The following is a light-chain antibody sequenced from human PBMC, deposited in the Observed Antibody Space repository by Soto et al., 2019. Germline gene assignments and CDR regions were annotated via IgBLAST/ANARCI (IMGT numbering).Light chain of an antibody. CDR1: QSVNRW. Sequence: DIHRTQSPSTLSASFGGRVTITCRASQSVNRWLAWYQQKPGKAPKLLIYETSSLESGVPSRFGGSGSGTEFTLTISSLQPDDFAIYYCQQYNSYSWTFGQGTKVDIK. J-gene: IGKJ1*01. CDR3: QQYNSYSWT. V-gene: IGKV1-5*03. CDR2: ETS.